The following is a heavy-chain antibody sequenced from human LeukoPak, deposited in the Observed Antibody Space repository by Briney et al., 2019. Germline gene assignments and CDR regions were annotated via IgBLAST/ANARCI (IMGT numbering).Heavy chain of an antibody. Sequence: GGSLRLSCAASGFTFSSYAMSWVRQAPGKGLEWVGRIKSKTDGGTTDYASPVKGRFTISRDDSKNTLYLQMNSLRTEDTAVYYCTTYRASPWLGGDYYYYMDVWGKGTTVTVSS. D-gene: IGHD2-21*01. CDR2: IKSKTDGGTT. CDR1: GFTFSSYA. V-gene: IGHV3-15*01. CDR3: TTYRASPWLGGDYYYYMDV. J-gene: IGHJ6*03.